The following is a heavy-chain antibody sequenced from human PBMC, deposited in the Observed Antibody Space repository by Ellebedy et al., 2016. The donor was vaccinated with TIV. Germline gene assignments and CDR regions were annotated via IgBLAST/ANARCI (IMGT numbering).Heavy chain of an antibody. D-gene: IGHD2-15*01. J-gene: IGHJ4*02. CDR3: ARIGSYSVRD. V-gene: IGHV4-59*01. CDR1: GGSISSNY. Sequence: LETLSLTXTVSGGSISSNYWSWIRQPPGKGLEWIGYIYNSGTTNYNPSLKSRVTISVDTSKNQFSLKLNSVTAADTAVYYCARIGSYSVRDWGQGTLVTVSS. CDR2: IYNSGTT.